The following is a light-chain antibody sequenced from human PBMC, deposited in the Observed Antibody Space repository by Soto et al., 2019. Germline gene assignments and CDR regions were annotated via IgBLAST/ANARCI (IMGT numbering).Light chain of an antibody. J-gene: IGKJ5*01. CDR3: QQYNNWPRT. CDR2: GAS. V-gene: IGKV3D-15*01. CDR1: QSVSSN. Sequence: EIVMTQSPATLSVSPGERATLSCRASQSVSSNLVWYQQKPGQAPRLLIYGASIRATGIPARFSGSGSGTDFTLTISSLQSEDFAVYYCQQYNNWPRTFGQGTRLEIK.